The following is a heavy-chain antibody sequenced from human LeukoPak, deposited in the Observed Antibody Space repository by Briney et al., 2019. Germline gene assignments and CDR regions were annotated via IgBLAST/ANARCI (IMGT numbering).Heavy chain of an antibody. V-gene: IGHV4-34*01. CDR2: INHSGST. CDR1: GGSFSGYY. D-gene: IGHD1-14*01. CDR3: ARGPGMSRADY. J-gene: IGHJ4*02. Sequence: SETLSLTWAVYGGSFSGYYWSWIRQPPVKGLEWIGEINHSGSTNYNPSLKSRVTISVDTSKNQFSLKLSSVTAADTAVYYCARGPGMSRADYWGQGTLVTVSS.